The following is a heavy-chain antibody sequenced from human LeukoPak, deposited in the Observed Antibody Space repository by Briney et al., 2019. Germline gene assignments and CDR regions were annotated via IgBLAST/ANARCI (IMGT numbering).Heavy chain of an antibody. V-gene: IGHV1-2*06. J-gene: IGHJ6*03. Sequence: ASVKVSCKASGYTFTGYYMHWVRQAPGQGLEWMGRINPNSGGTNYAQKFQGRVTMTRETSISTAHMELSRLRSDDTAVYYCARVGGDRSYYYMDVWGKGTTVTVSS. D-gene: IGHD2-21*01. CDR3: ARVGGDRSYYYMDV. CDR2: INPNSGGT. CDR1: GYTFTGYY.